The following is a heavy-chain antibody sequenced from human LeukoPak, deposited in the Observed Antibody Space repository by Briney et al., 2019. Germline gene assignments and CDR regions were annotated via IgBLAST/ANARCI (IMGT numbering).Heavy chain of an antibody. Sequence: GGSLRLSCAASGFTFSSYAMSWVRQAPGEGLEWVSAISGRGGSTYYADSVKGRFTISRDNSKNTLYLQMNSLRAEDTAVYYCAKIGGIVVVHAGIFDYWGQGTLVTVSS. V-gene: IGHV3-23*01. CDR2: ISGRGGST. CDR1: GFTFSSYA. CDR3: AKIGGIVVVHAGIFDY. D-gene: IGHD2-2*01. J-gene: IGHJ4*02.